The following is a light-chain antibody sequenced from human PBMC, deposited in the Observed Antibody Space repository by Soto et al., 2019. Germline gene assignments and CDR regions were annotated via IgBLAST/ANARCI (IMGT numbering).Light chain of an antibody. CDR3: QQRSNWPRFT. V-gene: IGKV3-11*01. CDR1: QSVSSY. CDR2: DAS. Sequence: EIVFTQSPATLSLSPGERATLSCRASQSVSSYLAWYQQKPGQAPRLLIYDASNRATGIPARFSGSGSVTDFTLTISSLEPEDFAVYYCQQRSNWPRFTFGPGTKVDIK. J-gene: IGKJ3*01.